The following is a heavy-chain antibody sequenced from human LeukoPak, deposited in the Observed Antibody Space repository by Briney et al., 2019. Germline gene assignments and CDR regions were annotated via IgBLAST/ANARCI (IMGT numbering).Heavy chain of an antibody. CDR3: AKEGPGIAAAPFDP. CDR1: GFTFDDYA. J-gene: IGHJ5*02. V-gene: IGHV3-9*01. D-gene: IGHD6-13*01. CDR2: ISWNNDII. Sequence: GGSLRLSCAASGFTFDDYAMHWVRQAPGKGLEWVSGISWNNDIIGYADSVKGRFTISRDNAKNSLYLQMNSLRAEDTALYYCAKEGPGIAAAPFDPWGQGTLVTVSS.